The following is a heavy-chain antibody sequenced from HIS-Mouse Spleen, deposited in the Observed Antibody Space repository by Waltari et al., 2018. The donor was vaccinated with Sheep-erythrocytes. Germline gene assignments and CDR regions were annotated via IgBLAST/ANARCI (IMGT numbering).Heavy chain of an antibody. D-gene: IGHD3-22*01. CDR3: ARLYYYDSSGYYFDY. J-gene: IGHJ4*02. CDR2: IYYSGST. CDR1: GGSISSSSYY. V-gene: IGHV4-39*01. Sequence: QLQLQESGPGLVKPSETLSLTCTVSGGSISSSSYYWGWIRQPPGKGLEWIGSIYYSGSTYYNPSLKSRVTISVDTSKSQFSLKLSSVIAADTAVYYCARLYYYDSSGYYFDYWGQGTLVTVSS.